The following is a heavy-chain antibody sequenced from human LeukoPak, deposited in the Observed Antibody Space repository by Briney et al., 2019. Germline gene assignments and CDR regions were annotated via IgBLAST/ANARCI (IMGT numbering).Heavy chain of an antibody. Sequence: SVKVSCKASGGTFSSYTISWVRQAPGQGLEWMGRIIPILGIANYAQKFQGRVTITADKSTSTAYMELSGLRSEDTAVYYCARDQSGGAAAEFDYWGQGTLVTVSS. D-gene: IGHD6-13*01. CDR1: GGTFSSYT. CDR2: IIPILGIA. V-gene: IGHV1-69*04. J-gene: IGHJ4*02. CDR3: ARDQSGGAAAEFDY.